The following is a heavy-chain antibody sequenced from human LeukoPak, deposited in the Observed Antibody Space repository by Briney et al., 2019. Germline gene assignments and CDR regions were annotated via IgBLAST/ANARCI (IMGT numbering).Heavy chain of an antibody. CDR2: IYYSGST. V-gene: IGHV4-61*08. J-gene: IGHJ3*02. CDR1: GGSISSGDYY. D-gene: IGHD2-15*01. Sequence: SQTLSLTCTVSGGSISSGDYYWSWIRQPPGKGLEWIGYIYYSGSTNYNPSLKSRVTISVDTSKNQFSLKLSSVTAADTAVYYCARGGYCSGGSCFDAFDIWGQGTMVTVSS. CDR3: ARGGYCSGGSCFDAFDI.